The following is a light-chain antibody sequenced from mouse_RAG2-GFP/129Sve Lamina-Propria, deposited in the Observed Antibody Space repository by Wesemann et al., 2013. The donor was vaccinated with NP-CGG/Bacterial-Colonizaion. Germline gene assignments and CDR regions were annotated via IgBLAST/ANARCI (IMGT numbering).Light chain of an antibody. J-gene: IGKJ5*01. CDR1: ENVGTY. Sequence: DIVMTQSHKFMSTSVGDRVSVTCKASENVGTYVSWYQQKPEQSPKLLIYGASNRYTGVPDRFTGSGSGTDFTLTISNMQSEDLADYFCQQYSSYPLTFGAGTKLELK. CDR3: QQYSSYPLT. CDR2: GAS. V-gene: IGKV6-13*01.